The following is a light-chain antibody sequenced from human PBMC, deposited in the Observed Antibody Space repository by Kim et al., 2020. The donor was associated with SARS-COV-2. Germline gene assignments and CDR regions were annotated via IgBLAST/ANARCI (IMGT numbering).Light chain of an antibody. J-gene: IGLJ2*01. CDR1: TSDVGGYNY. V-gene: IGLV2-14*03. CDR2: DVN. CDR3: SSYTSSSTVV. Sequence: GQSITISGTGTTSDVGGYNYVSWYQQHPGKAPKLMIYDVNNRPSGVSNRFSGSKSGNTASLGISGLQAEDEADYYCSSYTSSSTVVFGAGTQLTVL.